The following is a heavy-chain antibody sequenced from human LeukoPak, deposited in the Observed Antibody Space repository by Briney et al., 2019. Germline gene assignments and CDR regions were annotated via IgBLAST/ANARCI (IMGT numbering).Heavy chain of an antibody. CDR2: IYYSGST. J-gene: IGHJ5*02. V-gene: IGHV4-59*01. D-gene: IGHD3-10*01. CDR3: ARGRITMVRGVIIGNWFDP. CDR1: GGSISSYY. Sequence: SETLSLTCTVSGGSISSYYWSWIRQPPGKGLEWIGYIYYSGSTNYNPSLKSRVTISVDTSKNQFFLKLSSVTAADTAVYYCARGRITMVRGVIIGNWFDPWGQGTLVTVSS.